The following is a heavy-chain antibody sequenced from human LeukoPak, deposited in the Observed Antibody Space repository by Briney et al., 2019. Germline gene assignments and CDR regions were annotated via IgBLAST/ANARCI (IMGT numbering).Heavy chain of an antibody. CDR3: ARGGSGTYFSDRSYYGLDV. CDR2: MNPNSGNT. Sequence: GASVKVSCKASGYTFTSYDINWVRQATGQGPEWMGRMNPNSGNTAYAQNFQGRVTMTRNTSVTTAYMELSSLRSEDTAVYYCARGGSGTYFSDRSYYGLDVWGQGTMVTVSS. CDR1: GYTFTSYD. D-gene: IGHD3-10*01. V-gene: IGHV1-8*01. J-gene: IGHJ6*02.